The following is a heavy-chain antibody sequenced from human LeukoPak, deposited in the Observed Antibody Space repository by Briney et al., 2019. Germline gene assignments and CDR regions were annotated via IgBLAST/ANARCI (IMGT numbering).Heavy chain of an antibody. CDR3: GRVDSSWYYYFDC. J-gene: IGHJ4*02. Sequence: SETLSLTCTVSGGSISTYYWSWIRQPPGKGLEWIGYIYHSGSTYYNPSLKSRVTISVDRSKNQLSLELSSVTAADTAVYYCGRVDSSWYYYFDCWGQGTLVTVSS. CDR2: IYHSGST. D-gene: IGHD6-13*01. V-gene: IGHV4-59*12. CDR1: GGSISTYY.